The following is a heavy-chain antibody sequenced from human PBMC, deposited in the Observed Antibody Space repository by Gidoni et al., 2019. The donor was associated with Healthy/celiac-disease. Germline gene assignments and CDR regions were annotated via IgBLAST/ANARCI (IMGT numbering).Heavy chain of an antibody. J-gene: IGHJ6*02. CDR2: ISSSSSTI. CDR3: ARDSTVVRMDV. Sequence: EVQLVESGGGLVQPGGSLRLSCAASGFTFSSYSMNWVRQAPGKGLEWVSYISSSSSTIYYADSLKGRFTISRDNAKNSLYLQMNSLRAEDTAVYYCARDSTVVRMDVWGQGTTVTVSS. D-gene: IGHD4-17*01. V-gene: IGHV3-48*01. CDR1: GFTFSSYS.